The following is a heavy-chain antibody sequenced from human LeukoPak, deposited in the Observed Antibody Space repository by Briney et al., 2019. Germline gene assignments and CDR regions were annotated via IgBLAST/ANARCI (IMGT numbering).Heavy chain of an antibody. CDR3: ARDFLRYCSSTSCYGRRLFDY. CDR1: GFTFSSYA. D-gene: IGHD2-2*01. CDR2: ISYDGSNK. Sequence: GGSLRLSCAASGFTFSSYAMHWVRQAPGKGLEWVAVISYDGSNKYYAGSVKGRFTISRDNSKNTLYLQMNSLRAEDTAVYYYARDFLRYCSSTSCYGRRLFDYWGQGTLVTVSS. V-gene: IGHV3-30-3*01. J-gene: IGHJ4*02.